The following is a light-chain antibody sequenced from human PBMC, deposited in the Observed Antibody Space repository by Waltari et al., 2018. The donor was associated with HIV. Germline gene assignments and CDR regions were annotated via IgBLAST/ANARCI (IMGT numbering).Light chain of an antibody. CDR3: ASFTSGRLNV. CDR1: SSDVGAYDY. Sequence: QFALTQPASVSGSPGQSITIPCTGTSSDVGAYDYVSWYQQHPGKVPKLLIYDVYMRPSRISNRFSGSKSGNTASLTISGLRDEDEAEYYCASFTSGRLNVFGTGTKVTVL. CDR2: DVY. J-gene: IGLJ1*01. V-gene: IGLV2-14*03.